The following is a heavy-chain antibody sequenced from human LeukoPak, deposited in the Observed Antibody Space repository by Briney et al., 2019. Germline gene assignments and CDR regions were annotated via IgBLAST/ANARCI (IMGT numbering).Heavy chain of an antibody. J-gene: IGHJ4*02. CDR2: INHSGST. D-gene: IGHD6-13*01. CDR1: GGSFSGYY. CDR3: ARGAGAAAGNKTFDY. Sequence: PSETLSLTCAVYGGSFSGYYWSWIRQPPGKGLEWIGEINHSGSTNYNPSLKSRVTISVDTSKNQFSLKLSSVTAADTAVYYCARGAGAAAGNKTFDYWGQGTLVTVSS. V-gene: IGHV4-34*01.